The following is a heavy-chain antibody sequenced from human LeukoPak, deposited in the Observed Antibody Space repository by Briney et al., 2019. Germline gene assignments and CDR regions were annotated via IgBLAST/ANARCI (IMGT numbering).Heavy chain of an antibody. V-gene: IGHV3-53*01. Sequence: PGGSLRLSCAASGFTVSSNYMSWVRQAPGKGLEWVSVIYSGGSTYYADSVKGRFTISRDNSKNTLYLQMNSLRAEDTAVYYCARVSVSNEGYFQHWGQGTLVTVSS. CDR2: IYSGGST. CDR1: GFTVSSNY. J-gene: IGHJ1*01. CDR3: ARVSVSNEGYFQH. D-gene: IGHD5/OR15-5a*01.